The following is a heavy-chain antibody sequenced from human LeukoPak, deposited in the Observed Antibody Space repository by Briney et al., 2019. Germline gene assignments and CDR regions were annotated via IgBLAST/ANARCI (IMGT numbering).Heavy chain of an antibody. Sequence: ASVKVSCKASGYTFTAYYIHWVRQAPGQGLECMGRINPNSGGTTYAQKFQGRVTMTRDTSINTAYMELSRLRSDDTAVYYCAREVDGVAAAGGGSDYWGQGTLVTVSS. CDR3: AREVDGVAAAGGGSDY. CDR1: GYTFTAYY. V-gene: IGHV1-2*06. CDR2: INPNSGGT. D-gene: IGHD6-13*01. J-gene: IGHJ4*02.